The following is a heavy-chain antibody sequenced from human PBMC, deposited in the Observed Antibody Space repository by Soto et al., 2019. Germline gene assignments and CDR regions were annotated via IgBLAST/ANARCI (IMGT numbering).Heavy chain of an antibody. D-gene: IGHD2-2*01. CDR1: GGTFSSYA. Sequence: SVKVSCKASGGTFSSYAISWVRQAPGQGLEWMGGIIPIFGTANYAQKFQGRVTITADESTSTAYMELSSLRSEDTAVYYCASPNPRIVVVPAAMRRMGTDVWGQGTTVTVSS. CDR3: ASPNPRIVVVPAAMRRMGTDV. V-gene: IGHV1-69*13. J-gene: IGHJ6*02. CDR2: IIPIFGTA.